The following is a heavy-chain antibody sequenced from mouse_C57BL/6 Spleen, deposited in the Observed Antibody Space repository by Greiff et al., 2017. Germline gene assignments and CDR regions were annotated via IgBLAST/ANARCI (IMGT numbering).Heavy chain of an antibody. V-gene: IGHV5-17*01. CDR2: ISSGSSTI. CDR1: GFTFSDYG. CDR3: ARRIVATSDWYFEV. J-gene: IGHJ1*03. Sequence: EVMLVESGGGLVKPGGSLKLSCAASGFTFSDYGMHWVRQAPEQGLEWVAYISSGSSTIYYADTVKGRFTISRDHAKNTLFLQMTSLRSEDTAMYYCARRIVATSDWYFEVWGTGTTVTVAS. D-gene: IGHD1-1*01.